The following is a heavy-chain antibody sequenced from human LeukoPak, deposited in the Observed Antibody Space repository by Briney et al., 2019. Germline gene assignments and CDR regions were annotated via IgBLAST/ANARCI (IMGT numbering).Heavy chain of an antibody. D-gene: IGHD2-2*01. CDR3: ARDFRYCSSTSCYGDYYFDY. CDR2: INPNSGGT. J-gene: IGHJ4*02. CDR1: GYTFTGYY. V-gene: IGHV1-2*02. Sequence: ASVKVSCKASGYTFTGYYMHWVRQAPGQGLEWMGWINPNSGGTNYVQKFQGRVTMTRDTSISTAYMELSRLRSDDTAVYYCARDFRYCSSTSCYGDYYFDYWGQGTLVTVSS.